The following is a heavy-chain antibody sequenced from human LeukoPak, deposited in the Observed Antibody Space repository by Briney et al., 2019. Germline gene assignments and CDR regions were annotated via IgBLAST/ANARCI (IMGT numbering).Heavy chain of an antibody. CDR1: GFTFSSYA. Sequence: PGGSLRLSCAASGFTFSSYAMSWVRQAPGKGLEWVSAISGSGGSTYYADSVKGRFTISRDNSKNTLYLQMNSLRAEDTAVYYCARGSRGHGSGSYNYYYYGMDVWGQGTTVTVSS. CDR3: ARGSRGHGSGSYNYYYYGMDV. CDR2: ISGSGGST. J-gene: IGHJ6*02. V-gene: IGHV3-23*01. D-gene: IGHD3-10*01.